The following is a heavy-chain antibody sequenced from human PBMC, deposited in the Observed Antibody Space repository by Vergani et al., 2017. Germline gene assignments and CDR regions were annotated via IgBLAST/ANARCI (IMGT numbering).Heavy chain of an antibody. D-gene: IGHD5-12*01. V-gene: IGHV3-23*04. CDR1: GFTFSHYS. J-gene: IGHJ4*02. CDR2: VSGSSATP. CDR3: TKGSRGYTGYFFVY. Sequence: EVQMVESGGGLVKPGGSLRLSCVASGFTFSHYSMNWVRQAPGKGLEWVSSVSGSSATPYYADSVKGRFIISRDNSKNTLHLQMNSLRADDTAVYYCTKGSRGYTGYFFVYWGQGTLATVSS.